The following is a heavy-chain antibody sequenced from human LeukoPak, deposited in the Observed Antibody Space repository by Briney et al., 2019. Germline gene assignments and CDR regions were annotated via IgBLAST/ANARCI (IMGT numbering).Heavy chain of an antibody. CDR2: IYPGDSDT. V-gene: IGHV5-51*01. CDR1: XYW. J-gene: IGHJ4*02. CDR3: ARRRGYYGDY. Sequence: XYWIXXXRQMPGKGLEWMGIIYPGDSDTRYSPSFQGQATISADKSITTAYLQWSSLKASDTAMYYCARRRGYYGDYWGQGTLVTVSS. D-gene: IGHD3-22*01.